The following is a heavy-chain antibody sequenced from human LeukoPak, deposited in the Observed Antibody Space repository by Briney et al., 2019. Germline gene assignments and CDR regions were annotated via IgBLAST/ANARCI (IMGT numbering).Heavy chain of an antibody. Sequence: GGSVKVSCKASGYTFTSYGISWVRQSPGQGLEWMGWISAYNGNTNYAQKLQGRVTMTTDTSTSTAFMELRSLRSDDTAVYYCARDWVRGVIAYYYYGMDVWGKGTTVTVSS. V-gene: IGHV1-18*04. CDR1: GYTFTSYG. D-gene: IGHD3-10*01. CDR3: ARDWVRGVIAYYYYGMDV. CDR2: ISAYNGNT. J-gene: IGHJ6*04.